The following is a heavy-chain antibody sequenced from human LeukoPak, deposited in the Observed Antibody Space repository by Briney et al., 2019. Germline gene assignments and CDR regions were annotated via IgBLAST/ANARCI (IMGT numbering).Heavy chain of an antibody. Sequence: GRSLRLSCAPSGFTFSSYSMNWVRQAPGKGLEWVSSISSSSSYKYYADSVKGRFTISRDNVKNSLYLQMNSLRAEDTAVYYCARVLYSGYDSDYWGQGTLVTVSS. CDR2: ISSSSSYK. CDR3: ARVLYSGYDSDY. J-gene: IGHJ4*02. D-gene: IGHD5-12*01. V-gene: IGHV3-21*01. CDR1: GFTFSSYS.